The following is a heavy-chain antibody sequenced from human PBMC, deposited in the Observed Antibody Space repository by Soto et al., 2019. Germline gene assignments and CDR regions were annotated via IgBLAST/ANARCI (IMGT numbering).Heavy chain of an antibody. CDR2: IKQDGSEK. J-gene: IGHJ6*03. D-gene: IGHD6-13*01. CDR3: ARAEAAAGLAYYYYYYMDV. V-gene: IGHV3-7*01. Sequence: GGSLRLSCAASGFTFSSYWMSWVRQAPGKGLEWVANIKQDGSEKYYVDSVKGRFTISRDNAKNSLYLQMNSLRAEDTAVYYCARAEAAAGLAYYYYYYMDVWGKGTTVTVSS. CDR1: GFTFSSYW.